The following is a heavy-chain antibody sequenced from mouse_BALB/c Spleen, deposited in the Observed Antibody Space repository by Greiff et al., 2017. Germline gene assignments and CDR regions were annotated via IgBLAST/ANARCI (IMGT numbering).Heavy chain of an antibody. CDR3: ARYYCGSSVIAY. D-gene: IGHD1-1*01. V-gene: IGHV3-2*02. CDR2: ISYSGST. Sequence: EVKLLESGPGLVTPSQSLSLSCTVSGYSITSDYAWNWIRQFPGNILEWMGYISYSGSTSYNPSLKSRISNTRDTSKNRVFLQLNSVTTEDTATYCCARYYCGSSVIAYWGQGTLVTVSA. J-gene: IGHJ3*01. CDR1: GYSITSDYA.